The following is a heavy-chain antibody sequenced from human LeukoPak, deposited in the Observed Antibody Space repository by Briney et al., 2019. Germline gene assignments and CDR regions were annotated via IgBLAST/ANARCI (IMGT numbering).Heavy chain of an antibody. J-gene: IGHJ3*02. Sequence: PGGSLRLSCAASGFTFSSYSMNWVRQAPGKGLEWVSSISSSSSYIYYADSVKGRFTISRDNAKNSLYLQMNSLRAEDTAVYYCAKDPTRMVTPFAFDIWGQETMVTVSS. D-gene: IGHD4-23*01. CDR1: GFTFSSYS. CDR2: ISSSSSYI. CDR3: AKDPTRMVTPFAFDI. V-gene: IGHV3-21*04.